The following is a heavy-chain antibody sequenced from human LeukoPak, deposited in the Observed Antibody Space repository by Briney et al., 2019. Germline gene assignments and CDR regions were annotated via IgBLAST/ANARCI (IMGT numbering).Heavy chain of an antibody. CDR2: TYYSGST. J-gene: IGHJ6*03. V-gene: IGHV4-59*01. CDR1: GGSISSYY. CDR3: ARAAAAGYYYYYMDV. D-gene: IGHD6-13*01. Sequence: SETLSLTCTVSGGSISSYYWSWIRQPPGKGLEWVGYTYYSGSTNYNPSLKSRVTISVDTSKNQFSLKLSSVAAADTAVYHCARAAAAGYYYYYMDVWGKGTTVTVSS.